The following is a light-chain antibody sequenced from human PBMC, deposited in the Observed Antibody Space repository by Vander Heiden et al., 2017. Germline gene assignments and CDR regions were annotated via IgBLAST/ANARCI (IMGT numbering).Light chain of an antibody. CDR3: QQSYSTPWT. Sequence: DVQMSQPPSSLPASVGDRVTITCRASQTITNYLNWYQQKPGKAPKLLIYAASSLQSGVPSRFSGSGSGTDFTLTISSLQPEDFATYYCQQSYSTPWTFGQGTKVEI. J-gene: IGKJ1*01. CDR1: QTITNY. CDR2: AAS. V-gene: IGKV1-39*01.